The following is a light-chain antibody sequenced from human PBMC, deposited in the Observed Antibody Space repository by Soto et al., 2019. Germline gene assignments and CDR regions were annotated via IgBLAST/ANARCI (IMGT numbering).Light chain of an antibody. CDR3: QVWDISSDHHV. Sequence: LTQPASVSGSPGQTARITCGGNDIARKTVHWYQQKPGQAPVLVVYDDDERPSAIPERFSGSNSGNTATLTISRVEAGDEADYYCQVWDISSDHHVFGTGTKLNVL. J-gene: IGLJ1*01. V-gene: IGLV3-21*02. CDR2: DDD. CDR1: DIARKT.